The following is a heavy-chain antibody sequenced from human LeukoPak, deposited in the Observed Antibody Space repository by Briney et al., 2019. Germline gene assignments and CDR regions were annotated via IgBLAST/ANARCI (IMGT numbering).Heavy chain of an antibody. CDR2: MNPNSGKT. Sequence: MRWAQQEKRQGLEWVGFMNPNSGKTVYAQKFQGRVTMSTSISTAYMELSSLRSEDTAVYYCAREGFDYWGQGTLVTVSS. V-gene: IGHV1-8*01. J-gene: IGHJ4*02. CDR3: AREGFDY.